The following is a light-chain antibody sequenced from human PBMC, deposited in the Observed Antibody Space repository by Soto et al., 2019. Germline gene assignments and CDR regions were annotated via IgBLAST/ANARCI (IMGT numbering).Light chain of an antibody. J-gene: IGKJ2*01. Sequence: DIQMTQSPSTLSASVGDRVTITCRASQSISTWLAWYQQKPGKAPKLLIYTASRLESGVPSRFSGSGSGTEFTLPISSLQPDDFATYYCQQYNRHSSYTFGQGTKLEIK. CDR2: TAS. CDR1: QSISTW. V-gene: IGKV1-5*03. CDR3: QQYNRHSSYT.